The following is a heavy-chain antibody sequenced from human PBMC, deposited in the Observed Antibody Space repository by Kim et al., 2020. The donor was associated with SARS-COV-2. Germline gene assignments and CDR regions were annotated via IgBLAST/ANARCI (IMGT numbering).Heavy chain of an antibody. J-gene: IGHJ4*02. D-gene: IGHD3-16*01. CDR3: AKEFARGLFRGYCDY. Sequence: ASVKGRFTISRDNSKNTLYLQMNSLGAGDTAVYSCAKEFARGLFRGYCDYWGQGTLVTVSS. V-gene: IGHV3-30*02.